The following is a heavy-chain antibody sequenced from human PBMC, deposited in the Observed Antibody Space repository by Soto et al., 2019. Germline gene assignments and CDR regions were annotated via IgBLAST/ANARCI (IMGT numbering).Heavy chain of an antibody. CDR2: IYPSDSDT. D-gene: IGHD1-26*01. CDR3: ARSIGSLPPLPDY. V-gene: IGHV5-51*01. CDR1: GYSFTNYW. J-gene: IGHJ4*02. Sequence: GESLKISCKGSGYSFTNYWIAWVRQMPGKGLEWMGIIYPSDSDTRYMPSFQGQVTISADKSINTAYLQWSSLKASDTAMYYCARSIGSLPPLPDYWGRETLVKVSS.